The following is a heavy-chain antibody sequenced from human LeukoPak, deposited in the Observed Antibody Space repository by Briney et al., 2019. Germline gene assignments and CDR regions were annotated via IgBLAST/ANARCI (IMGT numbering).Heavy chain of an antibody. Sequence: GGSLRLSCAASGFTFSSYDMHWVRQATGKGLEWVSAIGTAGDTYYPGSVKGRFTISRENAKNSLYLQMNSLRAGDTAVYYCARCDFWSGYYDYWGQGTLVTVSS. CDR3: ARCDFWSGYYDY. J-gene: IGHJ4*02. D-gene: IGHD3-3*01. CDR1: GFTFSSYD. V-gene: IGHV3-13*01. CDR2: IGTAGDT.